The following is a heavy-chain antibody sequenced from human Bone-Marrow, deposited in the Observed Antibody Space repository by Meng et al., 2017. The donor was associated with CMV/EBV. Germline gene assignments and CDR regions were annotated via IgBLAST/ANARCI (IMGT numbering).Heavy chain of an antibody. V-gene: IGHV1-8*01. J-gene: IGHJ4*02. D-gene: IGHD1-26*01. CDR2: MNAHSGGT. Sequence: ASVKVSCKASGYTFTSYDINWVRQATGQGLEWMGWMNAHSGGTAYAHKFQGRVTMTRNTSITTAYMELSSLRSEDTAVYYCAKGSSGSPGTDDWGQGTLVVASS. CDR1: GYTFTSYD. CDR3: AKGSSGSPGTDD.